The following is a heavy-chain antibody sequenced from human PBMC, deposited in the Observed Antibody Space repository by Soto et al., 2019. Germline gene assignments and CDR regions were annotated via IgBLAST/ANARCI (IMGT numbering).Heavy chain of an antibody. D-gene: IGHD1-26*01. CDR1: GFTFSSYA. CDR3: ARDVESGSSQYYYFYYGMDV. J-gene: IGHJ6*02. CDR2: ISYDGSNK. V-gene: IGHV3-30-3*01. Sequence: EGSLRLSCAASGFTFSSYAMHWVRQAPGKGMEWVAVISYDGSNKYYADSVKGRFTISRDNSKNTLYLQMNSLRAEDTAVYYCARDVESGSSQYYYFYYGMDVSGQGSTLTVS.